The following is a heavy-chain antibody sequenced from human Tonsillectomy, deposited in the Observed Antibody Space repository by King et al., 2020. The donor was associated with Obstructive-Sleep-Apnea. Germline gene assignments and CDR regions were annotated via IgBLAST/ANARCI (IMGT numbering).Heavy chain of an antibody. V-gene: IGHV5-51*01. Sequence: QLVQSRAEVKKPGESLKISCKASGYNFAINWIGWVRQMPGKGLQWMGIIFPADSDTRYSPSFQGRVTLSADQSISTAYLQWRSLKASDTAMYYCASQGDLLELRDDALDIWGQGTMVTVSS. D-gene: IGHD1-7*01. CDR2: IFPADSDT. J-gene: IGHJ3*02. CDR3: ASQGDLLELRDDALDI. CDR1: GYNFAINW.